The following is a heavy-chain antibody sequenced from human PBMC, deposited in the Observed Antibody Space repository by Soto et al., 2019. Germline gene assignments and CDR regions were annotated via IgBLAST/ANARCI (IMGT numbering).Heavy chain of an antibody. D-gene: IGHD1-20*01. CDR1: GYTFTSYD. V-gene: IGHV1-3*05. J-gene: IGHJ4*02. Sequence: QVQLVQSGAEEKKPGASVKVSCKASGYTFTSYDMHWVRQAPGQRLEWMGGINAGNGNTKYSQKFQGRVTITRDTPASSAYMELSSLRSEDTAVYDCARDKITGTLDYWGQGTLVTVSS. CDR3: ARDKITGTLDY. CDR2: INAGNGNT.